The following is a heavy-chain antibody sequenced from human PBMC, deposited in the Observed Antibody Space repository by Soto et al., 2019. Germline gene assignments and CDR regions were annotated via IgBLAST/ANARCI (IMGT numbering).Heavy chain of an antibody. D-gene: IGHD6-13*01. J-gene: IGHJ4*02. CDR1: GFTFSDYY. CDR2: ISSSTSHT. Sequence: QVQLVESGGGLVKPGGSLRLSCAVSGFTFSDYYMTWIRQAPGKGLEWVSYISSSTSHTNYADSVKGRFTISRDNTKNSLFLQRNSLRAEDTAVYYCARGRGAAADYFDLWGQGTLVTVSS. V-gene: IGHV3-11*05. CDR3: ARGRGAAADYFDL.